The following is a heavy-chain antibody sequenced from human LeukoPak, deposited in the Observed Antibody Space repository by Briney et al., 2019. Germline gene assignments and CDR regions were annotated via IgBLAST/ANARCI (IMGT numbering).Heavy chain of an antibody. V-gene: IGHV4-34*01. CDR1: GGSFSGYY. CDR3: ARGAQWLRSKRSYYNYGMDV. CDR2: INHSGST. J-gene: IGHJ6*02. Sequence: SETLSLTCAVYGGSFSGYYWSWIRQPPGKGLEWIGEINHSGSTNCNSSPKSRVTISVDTSKNQFSLKLSSVTAADTAVYYCARGAQWLRSKRSYYNYGMDVWGQGTTVTVSS. D-gene: IGHD5-12*01.